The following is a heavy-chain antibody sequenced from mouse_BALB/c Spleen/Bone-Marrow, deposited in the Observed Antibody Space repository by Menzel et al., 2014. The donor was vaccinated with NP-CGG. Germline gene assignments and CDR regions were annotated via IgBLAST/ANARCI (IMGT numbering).Heavy chain of an antibody. CDR1: GFTFSDYY. CDR3: ARQDYSYYYAMDY. V-gene: IGHV5-12*02. D-gene: IGHD2-13*01. J-gene: IGHJ4*01. Sequence: EVKLMDSGGGLAQPGGSLKLSCATSGFTFSDYYMYWVRQTPEKRLEWVAYISNGGGSTYYPDTVKGRFTISRDNAKNTLYLQMSRLKSEDTAMYYCARQDYSYYYAMDYWGQGTSVTVSS. CDR2: ISNGGGST.